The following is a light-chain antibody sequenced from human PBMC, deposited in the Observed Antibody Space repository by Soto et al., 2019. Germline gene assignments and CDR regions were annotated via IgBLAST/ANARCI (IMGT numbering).Light chain of an antibody. CDR3: QQYGSSPLVT. CDR1: QSVSSSY. Sequence: EIVLTQSPGTLSLSPGERATLSCRASQSVSSSYLAWYQQKPGQAPRLLIYGASSRATGIPDRFSGCGSGTDFTLTISRLEPEDFAVYYCQQYGSSPLVTFGQGTRLQIK. V-gene: IGKV3-20*01. CDR2: GAS. J-gene: IGKJ5*01.